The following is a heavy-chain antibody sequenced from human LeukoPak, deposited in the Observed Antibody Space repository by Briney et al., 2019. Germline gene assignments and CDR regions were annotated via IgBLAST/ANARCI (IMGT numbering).Heavy chain of an antibody. D-gene: IGHD1-26*01. Sequence: ASVKVSCKASGYTFTDYYIHWVRQAPGQGLEWMGWINPNSGATSYAQKFHGRVTMTSDTSISTAYMDLSSLRSDGAAVYYCAKKLGGNHPFDFWGQGTLVTVSS. V-gene: IGHV1-2*02. CDR2: INPNSGAT. CDR3: AKKLGGNHPFDF. CDR1: GYTFTDYY. J-gene: IGHJ4*02.